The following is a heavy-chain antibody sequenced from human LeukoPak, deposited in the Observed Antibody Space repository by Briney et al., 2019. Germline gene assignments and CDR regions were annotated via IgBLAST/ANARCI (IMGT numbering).Heavy chain of an antibody. CDR1: GYTFTSYD. CDR2: MNPNNGNT. J-gene: IGHJ5*02. V-gene: IGHV1-8*01. CDR3: ARSYYDSSGYYQTFDP. D-gene: IGHD3-22*01. Sequence: ASVKVSCKASGYTFTSYDINWVRQATGQGLEWMGWMNPNNGNTGYAQKFQGRVTMTRNTSISTAYMELSSLRSEDTAVYYCARSYYDSSGYYQTFDPWGQGTLVTVSS.